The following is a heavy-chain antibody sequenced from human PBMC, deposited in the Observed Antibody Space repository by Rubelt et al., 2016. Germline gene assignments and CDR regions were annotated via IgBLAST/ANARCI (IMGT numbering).Heavy chain of an antibody. V-gene: IGHV1-18*01. CDR1: GGTFSSYA. Sequence: GKKPGSSVKVSCKASGGTFSSYAISWVRQAPGQGLEWMGWISAYNGNTKFAQNLQGRVTMTTDTSTSVVYMDLRSLRSDDTAVYYCARGGMTDYYGMDVWGQGTTVTVSS. CDR2: ISAYNGNT. CDR3: ARGGMTDYYGMDV. J-gene: IGHJ6*02.